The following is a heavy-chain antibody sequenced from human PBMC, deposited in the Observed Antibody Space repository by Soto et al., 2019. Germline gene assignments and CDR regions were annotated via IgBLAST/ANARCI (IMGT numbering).Heavy chain of an antibody. CDR2: IIPIFGTA. CDR1: GGTFSSYA. Sequence: SVKVSCKASGGTFSSYAISWVRQAPGQGLEWMEGIIPIFGTANYAQKFQGRVTITADESTSTAYMELSSLRSEDTAVYYCARARDGYYYYYGMDVWGQGTTVTVSS. CDR3: ARARDGYYYYYGMDV. V-gene: IGHV1-69*13. J-gene: IGHJ6*02.